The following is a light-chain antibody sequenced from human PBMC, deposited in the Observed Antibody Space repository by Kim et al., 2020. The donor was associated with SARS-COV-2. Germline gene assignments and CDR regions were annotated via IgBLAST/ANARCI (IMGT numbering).Light chain of an antibody. Sequence: SVTTKEKVNNALRASQSIGGSLHWYQQKPDQSPNLLIKFASQSFSGVPSRFSGSGSGTDFTLTINSLEAEDAATYYCLQSSTLPYSFGQGTKLEI. J-gene: IGKJ2*03. CDR1: QSIGGS. CDR3: LQSSTLPYS. V-gene: IGKV6-21*01. CDR2: FAS.